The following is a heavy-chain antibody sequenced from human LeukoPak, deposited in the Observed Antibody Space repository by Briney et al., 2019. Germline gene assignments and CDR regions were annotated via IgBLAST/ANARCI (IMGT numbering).Heavy chain of an antibody. J-gene: IGHJ4*02. CDR3: ARLMRYFDWLLFDY. CDR1: GGSISSSSYY. V-gene: IGHV4-39*01. D-gene: IGHD3-9*01. CDR2: IYYSGST. Sequence: SETLSLTCTVSGGSISSSSYYWGWIRQPPGKGLEWIGSIYYSGSTYYNPSLKSRVTISVDTSKNQFSLKLSSVTAADTAVYYCARLMRYFDWLLFDYWGQGTLVTVSS.